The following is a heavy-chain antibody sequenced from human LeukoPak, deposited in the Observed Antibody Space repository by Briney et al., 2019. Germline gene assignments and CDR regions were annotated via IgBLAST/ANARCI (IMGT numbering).Heavy chain of an antibody. CDR1: GGSISSSNW. Sequence: SETLSLTCAVSGGSISSSNWWSWVRQPPGKGLEWIGEIFHSGSTNYNPSLKSRVTISVDTSKNQFSLKLSSVTAADTAVYYCARHEGILTHEFDYWGQGTLVTVSS. V-gene: IGHV4-4*02. CDR2: IFHSGST. J-gene: IGHJ4*02. D-gene: IGHD3-9*01. CDR3: ARHEGILTHEFDY.